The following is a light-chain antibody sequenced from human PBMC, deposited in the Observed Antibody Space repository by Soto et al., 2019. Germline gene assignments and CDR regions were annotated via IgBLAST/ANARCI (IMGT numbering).Light chain of an antibody. Sequence: EIVLTQSPSTLSFSPGERSTLSCMASQSVSSYLAWYQQKPGQAPGLLIYDASNRATGIPARFSGSGSGTDFTLTIDRLESEDFAVYFCQQYGDLPWTFGQGTKVDI. J-gene: IGKJ1*01. CDR1: QSVSSY. V-gene: IGKV3-11*01. CDR2: DAS. CDR3: QQYGDLPWT.